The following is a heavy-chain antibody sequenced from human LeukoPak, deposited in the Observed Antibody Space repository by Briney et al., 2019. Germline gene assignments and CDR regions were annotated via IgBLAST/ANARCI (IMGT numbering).Heavy chain of an antibody. CDR2: ISSNGGST. J-gene: IGHJ4*02. Sequence: PGGSLRLSCSASGFTFSSYAMHWVRQAPGKGLEYVSAISSNGGSTYYANSVKGRFTISRDNSKNTLYLQMGSLRAEDMAVYYCARDTGFWSGLDYWGQGTLVTVSS. D-gene: IGHD3-3*01. CDR3: ARDTGFWSGLDY. V-gene: IGHV3-64*01. CDR1: GFTFSSYA.